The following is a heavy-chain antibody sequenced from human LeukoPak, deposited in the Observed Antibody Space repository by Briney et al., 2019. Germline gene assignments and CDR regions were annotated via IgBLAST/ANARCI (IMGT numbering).Heavy chain of an antibody. CDR1: GFTFSSYA. CDR3: AWLGSRGYFDY. CDR2: ISGSGGST. V-gene: IGHV3-23*01. Sequence: GGSLRLSCAASGFTFSSYAMSWVRQAPGKGLEWVSAISGSGGSTYYTDSVKGRFTISRDNSKNTLYLQMNSLRAEDTAVYYCAWLGSRGYFDYWGQGTLVTASS. J-gene: IGHJ4*02. D-gene: IGHD6-19*01.